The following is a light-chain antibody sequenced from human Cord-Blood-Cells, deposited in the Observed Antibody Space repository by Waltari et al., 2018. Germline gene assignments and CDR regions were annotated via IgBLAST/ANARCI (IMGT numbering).Light chain of an antibody. CDR1: QSISSW. Sequence: DIQMTQSPSTLSASVGDRVTITCRASQSISSWLAWYQQKPGKAPKLLIYKASSLESGVPSRFSGSGSGTEFTLTISSLQPDEFATYYCQQYNSYSVTFGPGTKVDIK. CDR2: KAS. V-gene: IGKV1-5*03. CDR3: QQYNSYSVT. J-gene: IGKJ3*01.